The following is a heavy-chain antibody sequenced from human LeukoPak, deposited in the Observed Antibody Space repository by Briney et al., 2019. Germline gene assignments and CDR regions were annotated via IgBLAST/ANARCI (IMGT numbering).Heavy chain of an antibody. D-gene: IGHD4-17*01. CDR2: INHSGST. V-gene: IGHV4-34*01. CDR3: ARAPKRLYGDYQPNFDY. Sequence: PSETLSLTCTVSGDSICSYYWSWIRQPPGKGLEWIGEINHSGSTNYNPSLKSRVTISVDTSKNQFSLKLSSVTAADTAVYYCARAPKRLYGDYQPNFDYWGQGTLVTVSS. CDR1: GDSICSYY. J-gene: IGHJ4*02.